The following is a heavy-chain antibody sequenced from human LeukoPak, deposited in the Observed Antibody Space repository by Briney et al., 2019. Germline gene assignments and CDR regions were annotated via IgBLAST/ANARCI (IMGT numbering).Heavy chain of an antibody. CDR1: GFTFSSYS. J-gene: IGHJ6*02. CDR3: AGDHYVSPGITVVRGSYSMDV. CDR2: ISISSSTT. D-gene: IGHD3-10*01. V-gene: IGHV3-48*01. Sequence: GGSLRLSCAASGFTFSSYSMNWVCPAPRKGLEWVSYISISSSTTYYADSVKGRCTISRDNAKNSLYLQINSLRAEDTAVYYCAGDHYVSPGITVVRGSYSMDVWGQGTTVTVSS.